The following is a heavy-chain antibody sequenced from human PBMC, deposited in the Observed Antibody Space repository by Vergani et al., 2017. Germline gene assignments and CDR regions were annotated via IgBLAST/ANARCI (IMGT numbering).Heavy chain of an antibody. CDR3: GRVADFYGLGSRLLDL. Sequence: QVQLQESGPGLVKPSQTLSLTCSVSGDSISSGVYYWNWIRQPPGKELEWIGYMYHSGSTNYNPSLETRVTISGDTSKNQFSLKLNSVTAADTAVYYCGRVADFYGLGSRLLDLWVQGILVTVSS. CDR1: GDSISSGVYY. J-gene: IGHJ5*02. CDR2: MYHSGST. V-gene: IGHV4-61*08. D-gene: IGHD3-10*01.